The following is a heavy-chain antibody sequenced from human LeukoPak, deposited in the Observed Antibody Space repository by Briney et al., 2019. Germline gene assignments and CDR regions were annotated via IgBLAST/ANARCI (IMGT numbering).Heavy chain of an antibody. CDR2: IYSGGST. D-gene: IGHD3-10*01. CDR1: GFTVSSNY. Sequence: GGSLRLSCAASGFTVSSNYMGWVRQAPGKGLEWVSVIYSGGSTYYADSVKGRFTISRDNSKNTLYLQMNSLRAEDTAVYYCAREANLGDYYGSGSRFFDYWGQGTLVTVSS. CDR3: AREANLGDYYGSGSRFFDY. V-gene: IGHV3-53*01. J-gene: IGHJ4*02.